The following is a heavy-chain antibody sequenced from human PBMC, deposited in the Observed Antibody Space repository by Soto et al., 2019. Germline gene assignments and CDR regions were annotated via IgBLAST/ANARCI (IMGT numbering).Heavy chain of an antibody. J-gene: IGHJ4*02. V-gene: IGHV4-31*03. Sequence: SETLSLTCTVSGDSIGRGGYYWTWIRQHPGKGLEWIAYIYTTGSTYYNPSLKSRVGISVDTSKNQFSLKLSSDTAADTAVYYCARGIPVSGSFDYWGQGTLVTVSS. CDR2: IYTTGST. CDR3: ARGIPVSGSFDY. CDR1: GDSIGRGGYY. D-gene: IGHD6-19*01.